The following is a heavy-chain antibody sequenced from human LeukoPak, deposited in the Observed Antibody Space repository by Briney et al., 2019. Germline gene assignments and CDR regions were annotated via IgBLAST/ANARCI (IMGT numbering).Heavy chain of an antibody. CDR2: INPNSGGT. J-gene: IGHJ4*02. V-gene: IGHV1-2*02. Sequence: GASVKVSCKASGYTFTAYYMHWVRQAPGGGLEWMGWINPNSGGTKYAQKFQGRVTMTSDTSISTAYMELNRLRSDDTAMYYCVRGVHNINADYWGQGTLVTVS. CDR1: GYTFTAYY. D-gene: IGHD1-1*01. CDR3: VRGVHNINADY.